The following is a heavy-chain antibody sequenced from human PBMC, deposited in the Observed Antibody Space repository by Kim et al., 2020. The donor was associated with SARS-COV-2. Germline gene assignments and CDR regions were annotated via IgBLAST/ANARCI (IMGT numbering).Heavy chain of an antibody. CDR3: ASRRYTGTYYYCDY. J-gene: IGHJ4*02. Sequence: GGSLRLSCAASGFTFSSYWMHWVRQAPGKGLVWVSRINSDGGTTSYADSVKGRFTISRDNAKSTLYLQMNSLRAEDTAVYYCASRRYTGTYYYCDYWGQGTRVTVS. CDR1: GFTFSSYW. V-gene: IGHV3-74*01. CDR2: INSDGGTT. D-gene: IGHD1-26*01.